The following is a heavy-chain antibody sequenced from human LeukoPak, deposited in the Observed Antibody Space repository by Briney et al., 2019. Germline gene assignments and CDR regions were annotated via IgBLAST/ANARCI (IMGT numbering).Heavy chain of an antibody. Sequence: GGSLRLSCSASGFTFDRFAMHWVRQAPGKGLEYLAGIGSNGRSTHNADSVKGRFTISRDNSKNTLFLQMTSLRAEDTAVYYCVNQISGWVYWGQGTLVTVSS. CDR1: GFTFDRFA. CDR2: IGSNGRST. V-gene: IGHV3-64D*06. D-gene: IGHD6-19*01. CDR3: VNQISGWVY. J-gene: IGHJ4*02.